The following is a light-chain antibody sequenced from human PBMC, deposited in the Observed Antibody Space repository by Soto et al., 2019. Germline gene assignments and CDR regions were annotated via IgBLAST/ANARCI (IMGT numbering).Light chain of an antibody. CDR1: QSVSSY. CDR2: DAS. V-gene: IGKV3-11*01. J-gene: IGKJ3*01. CDR3: QQRSNWPPEIT. Sequence: EIVLTQSPATLSLSPGERATLSCRASQSVSSYLAWYQQKPGQAPRLLIYDASNRATGIPARFSGSGSGTDFTLTISSLEPEDCAGYYCQQRSNWPPEITFGPGTKVDIK.